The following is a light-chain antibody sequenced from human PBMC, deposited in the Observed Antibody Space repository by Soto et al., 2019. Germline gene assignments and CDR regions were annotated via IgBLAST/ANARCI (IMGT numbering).Light chain of an antibody. CDR3: QQYNNPST. V-gene: IGKV3-15*01. Sequence: EIVMTQSPATLSVSPGERATLSCRASQSVSSNLAWYQQKPGQAPRLLIYGASTRATGIPARFSGSGSGTEFTLTISSLRSEDFAVYYCQQYNNPSTFGQGTKVDIK. CDR1: QSVSSN. J-gene: IGKJ1*01. CDR2: GAS.